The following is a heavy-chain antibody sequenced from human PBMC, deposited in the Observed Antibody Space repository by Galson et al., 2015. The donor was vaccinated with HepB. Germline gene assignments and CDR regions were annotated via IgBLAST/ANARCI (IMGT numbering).Heavy chain of an antibody. J-gene: IGHJ6*02. CDR2: IKSITDGGPA. CDR1: AFTVTNAW. D-gene: IGHD3-22*01. V-gene: IGHV3-15*01. CDR3: TTTTTPSYYSSYYYDAMDV. Sequence: SLRLSCAASAFTVTNAWMSWVRQAPGQGLEWVGRIKSITDGGPADYDAPVRGRFTISRDDSKNTVSRPMNSLKTEDTAVYYCTTTTTPSYYSSYYYDAMDVWGQGTTVTVSS.